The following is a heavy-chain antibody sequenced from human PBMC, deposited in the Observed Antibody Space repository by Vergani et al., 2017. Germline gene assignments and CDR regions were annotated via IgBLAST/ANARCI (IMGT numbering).Heavy chain of an antibody. CDR1: GFTSAGYA. D-gene: IGHD1-26*01. CDR3: ARARPLIVGTTPYYFDY. V-gene: IGHV3-9*02. CDR2: ISWNSNSI. J-gene: IGHJ4*02. Sequence: EVQLVESGGGLVQPGGSLRLSCVASGFTSAGYAMHWVRQAPGKGLEWVSGISWNSNSIGYADSVKGRFTISRDNAKNSLYLQMNSLRAEDTALYYCARARPLIVGTTPYYFDYWGQGALVTVSS.